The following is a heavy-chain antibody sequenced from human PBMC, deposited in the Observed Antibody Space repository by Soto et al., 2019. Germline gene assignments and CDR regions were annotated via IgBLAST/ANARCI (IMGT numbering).Heavy chain of an antibody. V-gene: IGHV1-46*01. J-gene: IGHJ4*02. CDR2: INPGGGST. CDR3: AREYYYGWGGGY. Sequence: ASMKVSCKASGYTFTNYYIHWLRQAPGQGHEWMGIINPGGGSTTYAQKFQGRVTMTRDTSTTTVYMELRSLRSDDTAVYYCAREYYYGWGGGYWGQGNLGTVAS. CDR1: GYTFTNYY. D-gene: IGHD3-10*01.